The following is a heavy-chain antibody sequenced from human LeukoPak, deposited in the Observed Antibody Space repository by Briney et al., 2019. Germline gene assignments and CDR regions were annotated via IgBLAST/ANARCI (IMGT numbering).Heavy chain of an antibody. V-gene: IGHV4-59*01. CDR3: ARDIVFGSGSYGLDS. Sequence: PSETLSLTCTVPGGSISSYYWNWIRQPPRKGLEWIGYIYYSGSTNYNPSLKCRVTISVDTSKNQFSVRLSSVTAADTAVYYCARDIVFGSGSYGLDSWGPGTMVTVSS. D-gene: IGHD3-10*01. CDR1: GGSISSYY. CDR2: IYYSGST. J-gene: IGHJ4*02.